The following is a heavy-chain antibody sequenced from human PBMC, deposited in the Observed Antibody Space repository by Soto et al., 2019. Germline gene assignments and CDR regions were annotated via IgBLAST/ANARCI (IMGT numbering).Heavy chain of an antibody. CDR3: GEDRLGGNFDD. Sequence: GGSLRLSCAASGFTFNNYAMNWVRPAPGKGLEWVATISDTGGSTYYADSVKGRFRISRENSKNTVYLRMNGVRVEEMVVYYCGEDRLGGNFDDWGQGTQVTVSS. CDR2: ISDTGGST. V-gene: IGHV3-23*01. J-gene: IGHJ4*02. CDR1: GFTFNNYA.